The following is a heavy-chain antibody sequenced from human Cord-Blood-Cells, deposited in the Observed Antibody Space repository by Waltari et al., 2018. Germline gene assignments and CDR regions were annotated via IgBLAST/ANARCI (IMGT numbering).Heavy chain of an antibody. CDR1: GYSISSGYY. CDR3: AREGHVDTAMAFDY. Sequence: QVQLQESGPGLVKPSETLSLTCTVSGYSISSGYYWGWIRQPPGKGLEWIGSIYHSGSTYDNPSLKSRVTISVDTSKNQFSLKLSSVTAADTAVYYCAREGHVDTAMAFDYWGQGTLVTVSS. J-gene: IGHJ4*02. V-gene: IGHV4-38-2*02. CDR2: IYHSGST. D-gene: IGHD5-18*01.